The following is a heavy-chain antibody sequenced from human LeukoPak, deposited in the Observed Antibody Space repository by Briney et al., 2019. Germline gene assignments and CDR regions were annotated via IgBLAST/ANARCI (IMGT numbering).Heavy chain of an antibody. V-gene: IGHV3-21*01. J-gene: IGHJ4*02. CDR3: ARDPTRYLQYGYFDY. D-gene: IGHD5-24*01. CDR2: INQGTTHI. Sequence: GGSLRLSCAASGFTFSGHNMNWVRQAPGKGLEWVSSINQGTTHIYYAGSVRGRFTISRDDARNSLYLQMSSLRAEDTAVYYCARDPTRYLQYGYFDYWGQGTVVTVSS. CDR1: GFTFSGHN.